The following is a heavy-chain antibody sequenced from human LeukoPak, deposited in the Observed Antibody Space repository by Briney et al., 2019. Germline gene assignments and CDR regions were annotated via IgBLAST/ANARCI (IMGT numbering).Heavy chain of an antibody. CDR3: ARIYGDYDLGDY. D-gene: IGHD4-17*01. CDR1: GGSISSGGYS. V-gene: IGHV4-30-2*01. J-gene: IGHJ4*02. CDR2: IYHSGST. Sequence: SETLSLTCAVSGGSISSGGYSWSWIRQPPGKGLEWIGEIYHSGSTNYNPSLKSRVTISVDKSKNQFSLKLSSVTAADTAVYYCARIYGDYDLGDYWGQGTLVTVSS.